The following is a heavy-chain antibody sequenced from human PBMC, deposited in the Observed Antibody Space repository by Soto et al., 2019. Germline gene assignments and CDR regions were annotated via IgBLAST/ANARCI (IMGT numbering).Heavy chain of an antibody. V-gene: IGHV1-18*01. D-gene: IGHD6-6*01. J-gene: IGHJ6*02. CDR1: NETLTTYG. CDR3: ARDSSSSGYYYGMDV. CDR2: VSGYSGHS. Sequence: QFHLVQSGAEVKKPGASVKVSCKASNETLTTYGISWVRQAPGQGLEWMGWVSGYSGHSSSAQEFQDRVIMTTDTSTNPAYMELRSLTSDDSAVYFCARDSSSSGYYYGMDVWGQGTTVTVSS.